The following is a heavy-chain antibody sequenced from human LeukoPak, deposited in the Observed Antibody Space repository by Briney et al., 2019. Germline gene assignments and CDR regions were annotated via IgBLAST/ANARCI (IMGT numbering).Heavy chain of an antibody. D-gene: IGHD1-26*01. V-gene: IGHV3-23*01. J-gene: IGHJ4*02. CDR3: AKDRLVGAID. CDR2: ISSSGVKT. CDR1: GFTFTSYA. Sequence: GGSLRLSCAASGFTFTSYAMSWVRQAPEKGLEWASTISSSGVKTNYVDSVKGRFTISRDNSKDTLYLQMNNLRAEDTAVYYCAKDRLVGAIDWGQGALVTVSS.